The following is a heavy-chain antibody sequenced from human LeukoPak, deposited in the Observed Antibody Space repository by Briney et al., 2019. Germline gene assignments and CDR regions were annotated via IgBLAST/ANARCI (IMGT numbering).Heavy chain of an antibody. J-gene: IGHJ4*02. CDR2: ISGRDSNT. CDR3: SKRSDYGDNGNYFDY. Sequence: PGGSLRLSCAASGFTFSNYAMSWVRQAPGKGLEWVSAISGRDSNTYYADSVEGRFTISRDNSKDTLYLQMNSLSAEDTAVYYCSKRSDYGDNGNYFDYWGQGTPVSVSS. V-gene: IGHV3-23*01. CDR1: GFTFSNYA. D-gene: IGHD4-23*01.